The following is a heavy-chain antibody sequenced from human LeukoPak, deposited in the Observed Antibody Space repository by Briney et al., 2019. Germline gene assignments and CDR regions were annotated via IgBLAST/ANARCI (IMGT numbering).Heavy chain of an antibody. Sequence: PSETLSLTCTVSGGSLSSTTHYWGWIRQPPGKGLEGIGNVFHSGSTSYNPSLKSRVTISVDTSKTPFSLKLSSVTAAATAVYYCARQGIASSDDYYYYGMDVWGQGTTVTVSS. CDR2: VFHSGST. CDR1: GGSLSSTTHY. V-gene: IGHV4-39*01. CDR3: ARQGIASSDDYYYYGMDV. D-gene: IGHD6-13*01. J-gene: IGHJ6*02.